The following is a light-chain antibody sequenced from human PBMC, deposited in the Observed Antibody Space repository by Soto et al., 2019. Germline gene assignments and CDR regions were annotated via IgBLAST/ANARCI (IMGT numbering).Light chain of an antibody. Sequence: RANLSGRDSQRVGSNYLACYQHKPGKDTRLLIYGASSRATRLPSRFSGSGSGADFTLTISSLQPDDFAVYYCQQYTSYSFTFVPGTKVDIK. V-gene: IGKV3-20*01. J-gene: IGKJ3*01. CDR1: QRVGSNY. CDR3: QQYTSYSFT. CDR2: GAS.